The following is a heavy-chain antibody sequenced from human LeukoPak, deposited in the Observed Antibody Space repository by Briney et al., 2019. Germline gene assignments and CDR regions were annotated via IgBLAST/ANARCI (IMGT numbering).Heavy chain of an antibody. J-gene: IGHJ4*02. D-gene: IGHD6-13*01. CDR2: ISYDGSNK. CDR3: AKASIAAAGDLNFDY. V-gene: IGHV3-30*18. Sequence: PGGSLRLSCAASGFTFSSYGMHCVRQAPGKGLEWVAVISYDGSNKYYADSVKGRFTISRDNSKNTLYLQMNSLRAEDTAVYYCAKASIAAAGDLNFDYWGQGTLVTVSS. CDR1: GFTFSSYG.